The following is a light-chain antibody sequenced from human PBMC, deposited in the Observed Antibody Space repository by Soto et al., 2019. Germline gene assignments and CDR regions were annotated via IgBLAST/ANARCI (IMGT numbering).Light chain of an antibody. V-gene: IGKV3-20*01. CDR1: QSVSSSY. Sequence: EIVLTQSPVTLSLSPGERATLSCRASQSVSSSYLAWYQQKPGQAPRLLIYGASSRATGIPDRFSGSGSGTDFTLTISSLQPEDFATYYCQQSYTTLRSFGQGTKVDIK. CDR3: QQSYTTLRS. J-gene: IGKJ1*01. CDR2: GAS.